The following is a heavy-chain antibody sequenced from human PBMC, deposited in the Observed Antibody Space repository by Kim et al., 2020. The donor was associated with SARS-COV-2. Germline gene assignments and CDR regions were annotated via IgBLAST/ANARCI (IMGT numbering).Heavy chain of an antibody. Sequence: GGSLRLSCAASGFSFSSYSMTWVRQAPGKGLECVSYISSGTSTIYYADSVKGRFTISRDNAKNSLYLQMHSLRDEDTAVYYGAREKATYYYDSRGFGNYYYGMDVWGQGTTVTVSS. V-gene: IGHV3-48*02. CDR2: ISSGTSTI. CDR1: GFSFSSYS. J-gene: IGHJ6*02. CDR3: AREKATYYYDSRGFGNYYYGMDV. D-gene: IGHD3-22*01.